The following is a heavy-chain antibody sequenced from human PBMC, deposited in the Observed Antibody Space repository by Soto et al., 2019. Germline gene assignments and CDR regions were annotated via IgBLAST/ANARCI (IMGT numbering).Heavy chain of an antibody. CDR2: ISYDGTNK. V-gene: IGHV3-30*01. J-gene: IGHJ4*02. CDR1: GFTFRSYA. D-gene: IGHD6-13*01. CDR3: ASGDSNSWSDF. Sequence: QVQLVESGGGVVRPGRSLRLSCAASGFTFRSYAMDWVRQAPGKGLEWVAVISYDGTNKYYADSVKGRFTISRDNSKNTLSLQMNSLRPDDTAVYYCASGDSNSWSDFWGQGTLVTVSS.